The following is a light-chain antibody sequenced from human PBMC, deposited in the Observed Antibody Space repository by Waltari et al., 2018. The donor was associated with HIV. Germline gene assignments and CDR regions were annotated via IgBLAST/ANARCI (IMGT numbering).Light chain of an antibody. CDR3: CSYAGSSTYV. CDR1: SSDVGGYNY. J-gene: IGLJ1*01. Sequence: QSALTQPASVSGSPGQSITIPCTGTSSDVGGYNYVSWYQQHPGKAPKIMIYDVSKRPSGVANRFSGSKAGNTASLTISGLQAEDEADYYCCSYAGSSTYVFGTGTKVTVL. V-gene: IGLV2-23*02. CDR2: DVS.